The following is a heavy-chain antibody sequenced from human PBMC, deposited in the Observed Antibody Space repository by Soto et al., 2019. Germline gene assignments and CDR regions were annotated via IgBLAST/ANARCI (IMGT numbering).Heavy chain of an antibody. J-gene: IGHJ6*02. D-gene: IGHD3-10*01. CDR2: LHSGGDT. CDR1: GIPVSSNY. CDR3: ARDGPYYYASRMDV. V-gene: IGHV3-53*04. Sequence: EVQLVESGGGLVQPGGSLRLSCVASGIPVSSNYMTWVRQAPGKGLEWVSVLHSGGDTYYANSVKGRFTISRRDSTNTLFLQMNSLTAEDTGVYYCARDGPYYYASRMDVWGQGTTVTVSS.